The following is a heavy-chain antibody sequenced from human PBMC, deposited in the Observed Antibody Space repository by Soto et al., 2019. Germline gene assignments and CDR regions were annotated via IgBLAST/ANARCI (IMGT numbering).Heavy chain of an antibody. Sequence: QVQLVESGGGVVQPGRSLRLSCAASGFTFNNYGMHWVRQAPGKGLEWLAVIWNDGSNSSYANSVKGRFTISGDNSKNTLYLQVSSLRAEDTGVYYCARRQIPPPARGAANARGAMDVWGQGTTVTVSS. J-gene: IGHJ6*02. CDR1: GFTFNNYG. D-gene: IGHD6-13*01. CDR2: IWNDGSNS. V-gene: IGHV3-33*01. CDR3: ARRQIPPPARGAANARGAMDV.